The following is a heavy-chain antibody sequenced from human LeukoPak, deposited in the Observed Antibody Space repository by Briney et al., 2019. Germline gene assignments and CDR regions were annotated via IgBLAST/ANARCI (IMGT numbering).Heavy chain of an antibody. CDR1: GDSISSSNW. CDR3: ARTYSSCWYEFDP. D-gene: IGHD6-19*01. V-gene: IGHV4-4*02. Sequence: SETLSLTCTVSGDSISSSNWWSWVRQPPGKGLEWIGEIYHSGSTNYNPSLKSRVTISVDKSKNQFSLKLNSVTAADTAVYYCARTYSSCWYEFDPWGQGILVTVSS. J-gene: IGHJ5*02. CDR2: IYHSGST.